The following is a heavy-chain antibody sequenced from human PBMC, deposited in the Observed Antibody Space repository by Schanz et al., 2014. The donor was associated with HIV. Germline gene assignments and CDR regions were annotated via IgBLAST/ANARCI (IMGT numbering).Heavy chain of an antibody. D-gene: IGHD6-6*01. CDR2: IWYDGSNT. V-gene: IGHV3-33*06. CDR3: AKGWRGYSISSLVDY. CDR1: GFTFSSYG. Sequence: QVQLVESGGGVVQPGRSLRLSCAASGFTFSSYGMHWVRQAPGKGLEWVAVIWYDGSNTYYGDSVKGRFTISRDNSKNTLYLHMDSVRAEDTAVYYCAKGWRGYSISSLVDYWGQGSLVTVSS. J-gene: IGHJ4*02.